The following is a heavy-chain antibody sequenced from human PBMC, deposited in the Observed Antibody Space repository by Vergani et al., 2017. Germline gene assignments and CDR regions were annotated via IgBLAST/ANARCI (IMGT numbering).Heavy chain of an antibody. CDR1: GYTFTSYY. CDR2: INPSGGST. D-gene: IGHD2-15*01. Sequence: QVQLVQSGAEVKKPGASVKVSCKASGYTFTSYYMHWVRQAPGQGLEWMGIINPSGGSTSYAQKFQGRVTMTRDTSISTAYMELSRLRSDDTAVYYCAREEVVYGMDVWGQGTTVTVSS. CDR3: AREEVVYGMDV. V-gene: IGHV1-46*01. J-gene: IGHJ6*02.